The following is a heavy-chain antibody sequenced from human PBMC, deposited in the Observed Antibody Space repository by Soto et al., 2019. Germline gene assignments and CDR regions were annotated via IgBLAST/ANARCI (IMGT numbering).Heavy chain of an antibody. CDR3: ARDRGASSYYFDY. Sequence: QVQLVESGGGVVQPGRSLRFSCAASRFTFSSYGMHWVRQAPGKGLEWVAVIWYDGSNKYYADSVKGRFTISRDNSKNTLYLQMNSLRAEDTAVYYCARDRGASSYYFDYWGQGTLVTVSS. D-gene: IGHD1-26*01. CDR2: IWYDGSNK. CDR1: RFTFSSYG. V-gene: IGHV3-33*01. J-gene: IGHJ4*02.